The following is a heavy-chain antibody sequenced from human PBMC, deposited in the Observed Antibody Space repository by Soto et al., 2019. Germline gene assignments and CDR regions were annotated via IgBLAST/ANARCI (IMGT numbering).Heavy chain of an antibody. D-gene: IGHD3-22*01. V-gene: IGHV3-23*01. CDR1: GFTFSSYA. J-gene: IGHJ3*02. CDR3: AKDCSWATMIGDAFDI. Sequence: EVQLLESGGGLVQPGGSLRLSCAASGFTFSSYAMSWVRQAPGKGLEWVSAISGSGGSTYYADSVKGRFTISRDNSKNTLYLQMNSLRAEDTAVYYCAKDCSWATMIGDAFDIWGQGKMVTVSS. CDR2: ISGSGGST.